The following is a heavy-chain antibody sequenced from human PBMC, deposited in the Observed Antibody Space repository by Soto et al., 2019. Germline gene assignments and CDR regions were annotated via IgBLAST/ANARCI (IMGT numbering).Heavy chain of an antibody. CDR2: IYYTGTT. CDR1: GASINSGTYY. Sequence: SETLSLTCTVSGASINSGTYYWTWIRQFPGKGLEGVGYIYYTGTTYYIPSLKSRLTMSVDTSKNQFSLRLSSVTAADTDVYSCARVPDPLDCSRGRGKPGSYYFDAWSQGTLVTVSS. J-gene: IGHJ4*02. CDR3: ARVPDPLDCSRGRGKPGSYYFDA. D-gene: IGHD2-15*01. V-gene: IGHV4-31*03.